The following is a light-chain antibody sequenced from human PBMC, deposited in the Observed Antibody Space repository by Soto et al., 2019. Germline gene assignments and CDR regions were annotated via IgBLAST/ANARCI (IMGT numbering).Light chain of an antibody. V-gene: IGKV1-5*01. J-gene: IGKJ2*01. Sequence: IQMTQSPSSLSASVGDRVTITCRASQSITYWLAWYQQKPGRAPKLLIYDVFNLQSGVPSRFSGSGSGTEFTRTISSLQPDDSATYYCQQYHSLSFTFGQGTKLEIK. CDR2: DVF. CDR1: QSITYW. CDR3: QQYHSLSFT.